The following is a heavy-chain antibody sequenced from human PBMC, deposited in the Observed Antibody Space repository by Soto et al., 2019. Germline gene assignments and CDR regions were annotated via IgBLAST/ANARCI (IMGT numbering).Heavy chain of an antibody. CDR1: GFTVSSNY. CDR3: ARVDTAMVVRGSFDY. D-gene: IGHD5-18*01. CDR2: IYSGGST. Sequence: GGSLRLSCAASGFTVSSNYMSWVRQAPGKGLEWVSVIYSGGSTYYADSVKGRFTISRDNSKNTLYLQMNSLRAEDTAVYYCARVDTAMVVRGSFDYWGQGTLVTVSS. V-gene: IGHV3-66*01. J-gene: IGHJ4*02.